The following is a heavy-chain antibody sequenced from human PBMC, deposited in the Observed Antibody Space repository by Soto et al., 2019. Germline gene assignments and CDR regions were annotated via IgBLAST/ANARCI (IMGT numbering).Heavy chain of an antibody. CDR2: IIPIFGTA. J-gene: IGHJ4*02. CDR3: ARGPVEMATIDY. Sequence: GASVKVSCKASGGTFSSYAISWVRRAPGQGLEWMGGIIPIFGTANYAQKFQGRVTITADKSTSTAYMELSSLRSEDTAVYYCARGPVEMATIDYWGQGTLVTVSS. V-gene: IGHV1-69*06. CDR1: GGTFSSYA. D-gene: IGHD5-12*01.